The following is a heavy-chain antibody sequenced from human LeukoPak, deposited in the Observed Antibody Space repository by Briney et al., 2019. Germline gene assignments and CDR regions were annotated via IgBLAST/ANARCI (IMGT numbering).Heavy chain of an antibody. V-gene: IGHV1-18*01. CDR3: ARTPSTSETAAGSFDY. Sequence: GASVKVSCKASGYTFTSYGISWVRQAPGQGLEWMGWISAYNGNTNYAQKLQGRVTMTTDTSTSTAYMELRSLRSDDTAVCYCARTPSTSETAAGSFDYWGQGTLVTVSS. D-gene: IGHD6-13*01. J-gene: IGHJ4*02. CDR1: GYTFTSYG. CDR2: ISAYNGNT.